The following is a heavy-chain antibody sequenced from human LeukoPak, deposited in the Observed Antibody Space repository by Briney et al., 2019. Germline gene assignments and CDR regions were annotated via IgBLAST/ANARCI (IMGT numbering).Heavy chain of an antibody. CDR1: GGSISSGSYY. CDR2: IYTSGST. D-gene: IGHD3-22*01. J-gene: IGHJ4*02. Sequence: SETLSLTCTVSGGSISSGSYYWSWIRQPAGKGLEWIGRIYTSGSTNYNPSLRSRVTTSVDTSKNQFSLKLSSVTAADTAVYYCARVRGWGYYYDYWGQGTLVTVSS. V-gene: IGHV4-61*02. CDR3: ARVRGWGYYYDY.